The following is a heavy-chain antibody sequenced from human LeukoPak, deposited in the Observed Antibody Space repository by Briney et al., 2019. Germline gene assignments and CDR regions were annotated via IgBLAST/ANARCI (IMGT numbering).Heavy chain of an antibody. Sequence: SETLSLTCAVYGGSFSGYYWSWIRQPPGKGLEWIGEINHSGSTNYNPSLKSRVTISVDTSKNQFSLKLSSVTAADTAVYYCARQRLRYFDWLYRPHNWFDPWGQGTLVTVSS. CDR1: GGSFSGYY. CDR3: ARQRLRYFDWLYRPHNWFDP. CDR2: INHSGST. V-gene: IGHV4-34*01. J-gene: IGHJ5*02. D-gene: IGHD3-9*01.